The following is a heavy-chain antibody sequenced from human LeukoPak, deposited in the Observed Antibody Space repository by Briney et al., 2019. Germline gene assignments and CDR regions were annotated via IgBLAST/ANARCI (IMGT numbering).Heavy chain of an antibody. J-gene: IGHJ4*02. Sequence: PGGSLRLSCAVSGITLSNYGMSWVRQAPGKGLEWVADINGNGGGTYYADSVKGRFTISRDNPKNTLYLQMNSLRAEDTAVYFCAKRGVVIRVILVGFHKEAYYFDSWGQGALVTVSS. D-gene: IGHD3-22*01. CDR1: GITLSNYG. CDR3: AKRGVVIRVILVGFHKEAYYFDS. CDR2: INGNGGGT. V-gene: IGHV3-23*01.